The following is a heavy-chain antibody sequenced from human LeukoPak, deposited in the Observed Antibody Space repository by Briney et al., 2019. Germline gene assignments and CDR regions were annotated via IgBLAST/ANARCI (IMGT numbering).Heavy chain of an antibody. CDR3: ARHYGP. D-gene: IGHD3-10*01. V-gene: IGHV4-39*01. Sequence: SETLSLTCAVSGGSISSSNWWSWVRQPPGKGLEWIGSIYDSGSTYYNPSLKSRVTISVDTSKNQFSLKLNSVTAADTAVYYCARHYGPWGQGTLITVSS. CDR1: GGSISSSNW. CDR2: IYDSGST. J-gene: IGHJ5*02.